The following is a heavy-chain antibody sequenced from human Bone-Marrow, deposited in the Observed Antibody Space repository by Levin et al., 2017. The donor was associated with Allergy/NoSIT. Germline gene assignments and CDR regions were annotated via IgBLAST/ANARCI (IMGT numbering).Heavy chain of an antibody. CDR3: AKARGAAALAWFDP. D-gene: IGHD6-13*01. Sequence: GESLKISCAASGFTFSSYGMHWVRQAPGKGLEWVAVISYDGSNKYYADSVKGRFTISRDNSKNTLYLQMNSLRAEDTAVYYCAKARGAAALAWFDPWGQGTLVTVSS. CDR1: GFTFSSYG. V-gene: IGHV3-30*18. CDR2: ISYDGSNK. J-gene: IGHJ5*02.